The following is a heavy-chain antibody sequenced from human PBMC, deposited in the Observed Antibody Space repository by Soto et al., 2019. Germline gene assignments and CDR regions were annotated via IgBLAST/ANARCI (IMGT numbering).Heavy chain of an antibody. CDR3: AKGGVVVAAPPDY. V-gene: IGHV3-23*01. CDR1: GFTFNNYA. J-gene: IGHJ4*02. D-gene: IGHD2-15*01. CDR2: ITDSGDST. Sequence: PGGSLRLSCAASGFTFNNYAMNWVRQAPGKGLEWVSAITDSGDSTYYADSVKGRFTISRDSSKSTLYLQMNSLRAEDSAVYYCAKGGVVVAAPPDYWGQGTLVTVSS.